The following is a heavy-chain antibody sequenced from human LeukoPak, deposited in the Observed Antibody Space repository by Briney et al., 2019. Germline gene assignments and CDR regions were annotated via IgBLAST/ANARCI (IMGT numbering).Heavy chain of an antibody. Sequence: GGSLRLSCAASELNFNDYYMSWIRQAPGKGLEWVSYISSSGSVIYYADSVKGRFTISRDNAKNSLFLQMNSLRAEDTAVYYCASDSSAYCLFDYWGQGTLVTVSS. J-gene: IGHJ4*02. V-gene: IGHV3-11*01. CDR3: ASDSSAYCLFDY. CDR1: ELNFNDYY. CDR2: ISSSGSVI. D-gene: IGHD3-22*01.